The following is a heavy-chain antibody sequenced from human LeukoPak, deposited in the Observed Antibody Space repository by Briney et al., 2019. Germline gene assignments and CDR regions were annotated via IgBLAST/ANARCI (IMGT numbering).Heavy chain of an antibody. CDR2: INSDGSST. J-gene: IGHJ5*02. Sequence: GGSLRLSCAASGFTFSSYWMHWVRQAPGKGLVWVSRINSDGSSTSYADSVKGRFTISRDNAKNTLNLQMNSLRAEDTAVYYCARDLGQYYDTSDNWFDPWGQGTLVTVSS. CDR1: GFTFSSYW. D-gene: IGHD3-22*01. V-gene: IGHV3-74*01. CDR3: ARDLGQYYDTSDNWFDP.